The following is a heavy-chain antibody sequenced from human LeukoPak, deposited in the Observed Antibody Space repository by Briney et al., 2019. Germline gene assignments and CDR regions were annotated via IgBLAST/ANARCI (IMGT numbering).Heavy chain of an antibody. J-gene: IGHJ4*02. Sequence: PSETLSLTCTVSGGPINSYYWSWIRQPPGKGLESIGYISYSGSTNYNPSLKSRVTISVDMSKNQFSPKLSSVTAADTAIYYCARGPTTDYFDLWGQGTLVTVSS. CDR3: ARGPTTDYFDL. CDR1: GGPINSYY. D-gene: IGHD4-17*01. V-gene: IGHV4-59*08. CDR2: ISYSGST.